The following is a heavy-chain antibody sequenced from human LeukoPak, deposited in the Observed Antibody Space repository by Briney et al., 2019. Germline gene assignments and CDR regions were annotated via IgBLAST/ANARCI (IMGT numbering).Heavy chain of an antibody. CDR3: ARQPYSNSFDY. CDR2: MNPNSGNT. V-gene: IGHV1-8*03. Sequence: GASVKVSCKASGYTFTGYYMHWVRQAPGQGLEWMGWMNPNSGNTGYAQKFQGRVTITRNTSISTAYMELSSLRSEDTAVYYCARQPYSNSFDYWGQGTLVTVSS. J-gene: IGHJ4*02. CDR1: GYTFTGYY. D-gene: IGHD4-11*01.